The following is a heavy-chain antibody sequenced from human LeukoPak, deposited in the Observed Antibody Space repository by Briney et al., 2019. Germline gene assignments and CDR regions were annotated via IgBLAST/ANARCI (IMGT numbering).Heavy chain of an antibody. CDR2: ISSSSSYI. V-gene: IGHV3-21*01. CDR3: ARDGYGDYENY. CDR1: GFTFYMYA. J-gene: IGHJ4*02. Sequence: GGSLRLSCQASGFTFYMYAMNWVRQAPGKGLEWVSSISSSSSYIYYADSVKGRFTISRDNAKNSLYLQMNSLRAEDTAVYYCARDGYGDYENYWGQGTLVTVSS. D-gene: IGHD4-17*01.